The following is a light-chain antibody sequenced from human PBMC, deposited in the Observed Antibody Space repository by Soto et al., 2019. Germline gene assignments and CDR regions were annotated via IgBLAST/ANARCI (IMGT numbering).Light chain of an antibody. CDR1: QNISSY. V-gene: IGKV3-11*01. CDR2: DVS. CDR3: QQRSNWTRT. J-gene: IGKJ1*01. Sequence: IVLTQSPATPSLSPGERATLSCRASQNISSYLIWYQQRPGQAPRLLIFDVSNRETGIPARFSGSGSGTDFTLTISSLEPEDFEVYYCQQRSNWTRTFGQGTKVDIK.